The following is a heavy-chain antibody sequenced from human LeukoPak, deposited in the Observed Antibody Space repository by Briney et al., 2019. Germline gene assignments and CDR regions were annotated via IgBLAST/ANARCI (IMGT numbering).Heavy chain of an antibody. J-gene: IGHJ4*02. CDR3: ATGIYGSGRGGYYFDY. D-gene: IGHD3-10*01. V-gene: IGHV1-24*01. CDR2: FDPEDGEA. Sequence: GASVKVSCNVSGYTLTELSMHWVRQAPGKGLEWMGGFDPEDGEAIYAQKFQGRVTMTEDTSTDTAYMELSSLRSEDTAVYYCATGIYGSGRGGYYFDYWGQGTLVTVSS. CDR1: GYTLTELS.